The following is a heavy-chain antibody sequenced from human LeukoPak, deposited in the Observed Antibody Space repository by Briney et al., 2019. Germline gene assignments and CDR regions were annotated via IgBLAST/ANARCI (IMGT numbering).Heavy chain of an antibody. V-gene: IGHV4-61*02. CDR1: GGSMNSGDYH. Sequence: KPSQTLSLTCTVSGGSMNSGDYHWSWIRQPAGKGLEWIGRIYPSGSTSSNPSLKSRATISVDTSKNQVSLKLSSVTAADTAVYHCARTLRHYDAFDIWGQGKMVTVSS. CDR3: ARTLRHYDAFDI. J-gene: IGHJ3*02. CDR2: IYPSGST.